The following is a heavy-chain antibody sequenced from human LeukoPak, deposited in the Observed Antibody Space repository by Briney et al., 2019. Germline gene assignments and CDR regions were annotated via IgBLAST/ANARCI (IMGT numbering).Heavy chain of an antibody. CDR1: GYTFIGYY. CDR3: ARGPQLEWFGELLLDY. V-gene: IGHV1-2*02. Sequence: GASVKVSCKASGYTFIGYYMHWVRQAPGQGLEWMGWINPNSGGTNYAQKFQGRVTMTRDTSISTAYMELSRLRSDDTAVYYCARGPQLEWFGELLLDYWGQGTLVTVSS. J-gene: IGHJ4*02. CDR2: INPNSGGT. D-gene: IGHD3-10*01.